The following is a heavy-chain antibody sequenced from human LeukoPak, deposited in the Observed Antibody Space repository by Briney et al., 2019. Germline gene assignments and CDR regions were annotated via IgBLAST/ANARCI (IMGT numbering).Heavy chain of an antibody. CDR3: AREANSPTARYWYFDL. D-gene: IGHD2-21*01. CDR1: GGSVSSYY. Sequence: PSETLSLTCTVSGGSVSSYYWSWMRQSPGKGLEWIGYVYYSGSTNYNSALKSRVTISLDTSENQFSLKLSSVTAADTAVYYCAREANSPTARYWYFDLWGRGTQVTVSS. J-gene: IGHJ2*01. CDR2: VYYSGST. V-gene: IGHV4-59*02.